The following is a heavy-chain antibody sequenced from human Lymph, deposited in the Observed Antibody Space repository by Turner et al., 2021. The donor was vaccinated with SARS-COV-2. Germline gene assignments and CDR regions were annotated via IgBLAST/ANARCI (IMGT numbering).Heavy chain of an antibody. CDR2: VIPIFGTP. V-gene: IGHV1-69*01. D-gene: IGHD3-10*01. J-gene: IGHJ4*02. CDR3: ASFGGDYVFDY. Sequence: QVQLVQSGAEVKKPGSSVKVSCKASGGTFSSYATSRVRQAPGQGLEWMGGVIPIFGTPNYAQKFQGRVTITADESTSTAYMELSSLRSEDTAVYYCASFGGDYVFDYWGQGTLVTVSS. CDR1: GGTFSSYA.